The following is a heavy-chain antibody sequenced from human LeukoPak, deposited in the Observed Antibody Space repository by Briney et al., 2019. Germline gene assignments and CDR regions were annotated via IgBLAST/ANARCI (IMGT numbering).Heavy chain of an antibody. Sequence: ASVKVSCKVSGYTLTELSMHWVRQAPRKGLEWMGGFDPEDGETIYAQKFQGRVTMTEDTSTDTAYMELSSLRSEDTAVYYCATIPQRGYSGYHSRTGEMYDAFDIWGQGTMVTVSS. D-gene: IGHD5-12*01. CDR3: ATIPQRGYSGYHSRTGEMYDAFDI. J-gene: IGHJ3*02. V-gene: IGHV1-24*01. CDR2: FDPEDGET. CDR1: GYTLTELS.